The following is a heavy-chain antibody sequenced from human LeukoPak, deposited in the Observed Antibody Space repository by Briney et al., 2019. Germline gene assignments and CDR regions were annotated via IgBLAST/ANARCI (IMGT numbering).Heavy chain of an antibody. Sequence: SETLSLTCTVSGGSISSYYWSWIRQPAGKGLEWIGRIYTSGSTNYNPSLKSRVTMSVDTSKNQFSLKLSSVTAADTAVYYCARTHVASMVRGVSPWFDPWGQGTLVTVSS. CDR3: ARTHVASMVRGVSPWFDP. J-gene: IGHJ5*02. V-gene: IGHV4-4*07. CDR1: GGSISSYY. D-gene: IGHD3-10*01. CDR2: IYTSGST.